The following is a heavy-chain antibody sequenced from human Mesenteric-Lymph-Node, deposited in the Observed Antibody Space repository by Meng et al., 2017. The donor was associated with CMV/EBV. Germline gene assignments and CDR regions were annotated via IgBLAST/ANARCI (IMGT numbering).Heavy chain of an antibody. CDR1: GTFSIYS. Sequence: GTFSIYSMNWVRQEAGQGLEWMGRIIPILNITNYAQKFQSRVTITADRSTATVHMEVTSLTSEDTAVYYCASYCSTTNCNDPALDIWGQGTMVTVSS. V-gene: IGHV1-69*02. CDR3: ASYCSTTNCNDPALDI. D-gene: IGHD1-1*01. CDR2: IIPILNIT. J-gene: IGHJ3*02.